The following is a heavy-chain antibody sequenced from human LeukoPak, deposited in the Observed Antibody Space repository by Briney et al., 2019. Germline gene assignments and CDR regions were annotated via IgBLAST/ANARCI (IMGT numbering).Heavy chain of an antibody. D-gene: IGHD3-22*01. CDR3: ARSPYYYDSSGYFDY. Sequence: PGGSLRLSCAAPGFTFSSYWMSWVRQAPGKGLEWVANIKQDGSEKYYVDSVKGRFTISRDNAKNSLYLQMNSLRAEDTAVYYCARSPYYYDSSGYFDYWGQGTLVTVSS. V-gene: IGHV3-7*01. CDR1: GFTFSSYW. J-gene: IGHJ4*02. CDR2: IKQDGSEK.